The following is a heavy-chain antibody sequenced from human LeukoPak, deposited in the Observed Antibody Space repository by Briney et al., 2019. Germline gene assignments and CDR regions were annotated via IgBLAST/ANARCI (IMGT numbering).Heavy chain of an antibody. Sequence: GGSLRLSCAASGFTFSSYAMNWVRQAPGKGLEWVSTISGSGGSTYYAESVKGRFTISRDNSRNTLYLQMNSLRAEDTALYYCAKRRFPSFGADDYWGQGTLVTVSS. V-gene: IGHV3-23*01. CDR2: ISGSGGST. J-gene: IGHJ4*02. CDR1: GFTFSSYA. D-gene: IGHD3-10*01. CDR3: AKRRFPSFGADDY.